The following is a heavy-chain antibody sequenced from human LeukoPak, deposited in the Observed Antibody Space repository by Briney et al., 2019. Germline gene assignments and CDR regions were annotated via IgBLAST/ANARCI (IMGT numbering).Heavy chain of an antibody. V-gene: IGHV4-61*02. CDR1: GGSISSGNYY. CDR2: IYTSGST. J-gene: IGHJ4*02. D-gene: IGHD3-22*01. Sequence: TLSLTCTVSGGSISSGNYYWSWIRQPAGKGLEWIGRIYTSGSTNYNPSLKSRVTISVDTSKNQFSLKLSSVTAADTAVYYCARFSYDSSGYYFDYWGQGTLVTVSS. CDR3: ARFSYDSSGYYFDY.